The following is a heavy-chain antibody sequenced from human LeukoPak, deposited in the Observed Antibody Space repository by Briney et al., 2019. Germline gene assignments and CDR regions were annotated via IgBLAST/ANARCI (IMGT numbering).Heavy chain of an antibody. D-gene: IGHD3-10*01. CDR1: GFAFSSYG. V-gene: IGHV3-30*02. CDR2: IRNDASNT. J-gene: IGHJ5*02. CDR3: AKRAGSAWSAGA. Sequence: GGSLRLSCAASGFAFSSYGMHWVRQAPGKGLDWVAYIRNDASNTYYADSVKGRFSISRDNSKNTVYLQMNSLIPEDTAVYYCAKRAGSAWSAGAWGQGTLVTVSS.